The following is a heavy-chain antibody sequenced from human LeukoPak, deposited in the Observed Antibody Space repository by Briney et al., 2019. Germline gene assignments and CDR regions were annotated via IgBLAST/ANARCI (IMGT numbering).Heavy chain of an antibody. CDR2: INPSGGST. J-gene: IGHJ4*02. Sequence: ASVKVSCKASGYTFTSYYMHWVRQAPGQGLEWMGIINPSGGSTSYAQKFQGRVTMTRDTSTSTVYMELSSLRSEDTAVYYCARSLYCSSTSCYLPDYSGQGTLVTVSS. D-gene: IGHD2-2*01. V-gene: IGHV1-46*01. CDR3: ARSLYCSSTSCYLPDY. CDR1: GYTFTSYY.